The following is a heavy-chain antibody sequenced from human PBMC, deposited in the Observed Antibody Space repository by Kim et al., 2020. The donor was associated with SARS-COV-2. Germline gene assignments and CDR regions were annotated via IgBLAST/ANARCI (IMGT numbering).Heavy chain of an antibody. CDR3: ARAVLPAGHGMDV. V-gene: IGHV4-39*07. CDR2: IYYSGST. D-gene: IGHD2-15*01. J-gene: IGHJ6*02. CDR1: GGSISSSSYY. Sequence: SETLSLTCTVSGGSISSSSYYWGWIRQPPGKGLEWIGSIYYSGSTYYNPSLKSRVTISVDTSKNQFSLKLSSVTAADTAVYYCARAVLPAGHGMDVWGQGTTVTVSS.